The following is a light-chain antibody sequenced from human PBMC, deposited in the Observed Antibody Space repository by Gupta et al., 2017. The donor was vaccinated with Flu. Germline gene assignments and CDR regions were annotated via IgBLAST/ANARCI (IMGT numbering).Light chain of an antibody. Sequence: PSSLSASVGDRVTITCRASQSISSWLAWYQQKPGKAPKLLIYKASSLESGVPSRFSGSGSGTEFTLTISSLQPDDFATYYCQQDNSYSWTFGQGTQVEIK. V-gene: IGKV1-5*03. J-gene: IGKJ1*01. CDR3: QQDNSYSWT. CDR1: QSISSW. CDR2: KAS.